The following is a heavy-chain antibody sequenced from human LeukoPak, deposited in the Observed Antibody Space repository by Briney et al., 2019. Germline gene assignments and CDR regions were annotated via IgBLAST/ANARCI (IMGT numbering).Heavy chain of an antibody. D-gene: IGHD2/OR15-2a*01. V-gene: IGHV3-21*01. CDR2: ITSSSYI. CDR3: AREYYAGAFDI. J-gene: IGHJ3*02. CDR1: GFTFSSYT. Sequence: GGSLRLSCAASGFTFSSYTMNWVRQAPGKGLEWVSSITSSSYIYFADSMKGRFTISRDNAKNSLYLQMNSLRAEDTAVYYCAREYYAGAFDIWGQGTMVTVSS.